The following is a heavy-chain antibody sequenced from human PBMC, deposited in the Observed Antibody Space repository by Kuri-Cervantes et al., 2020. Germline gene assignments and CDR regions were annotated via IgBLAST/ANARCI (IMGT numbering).Heavy chain of an antibody. CDR2: ISYDGGNK. J-gene: IGHJ3*02. D-gene: IGHD5-24*01. V-gene: IGHV3-30*07. Sequence: GESLKISCAASGSTFSSYALHWVRQAPGKGLEWVAVISYDGGNKYYAESLKGRFTISRDNAKNSLYLQMNSLRAEDTAVYYCARAWRSRIAFDIWGQGTMVTVSS. CDR3: ARAWRSRIAFDI. CDR1: GSTFSSYA.